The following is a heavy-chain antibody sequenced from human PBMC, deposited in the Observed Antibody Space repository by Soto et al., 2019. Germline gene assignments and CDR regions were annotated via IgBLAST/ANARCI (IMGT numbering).Heavy chain of an antibody. CDR1: GVSFSGYS. J-gene: IGHJ3*02. CDR2: ISSSSSTI. Sequence: GGSMRLSCAASGVSFSGYSMSWVRQAPGKGLEWVSYISSSSSTIYYADSVKGRFTISRDNAKNSLYLQMNSLRDEDTAVYYCARNFGGAFDIWGQGTMVTVSS. D-gene: IGHD3-3*01. V-gene: IGHV3-48*02. CDR3: ARNFGGAFDI.